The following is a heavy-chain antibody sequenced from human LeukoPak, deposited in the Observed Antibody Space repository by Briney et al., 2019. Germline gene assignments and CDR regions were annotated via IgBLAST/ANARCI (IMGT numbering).Heavy chain of an antibody. Sequence: PGGFLRLSCVGSGFIFNNYAMSWVRQAPGKGLEWVSEISDSGGTTYYADSVKGRFTVSRDNSKNTLYLQMNSLRAEDTAVYYCAKRGSGSYEFDYWGQGTLVTVSS. CDR3: AKRGSGSYEFDY. D-gene: IGHD6-19*01. J-gene: IGHJ4*02. CDR1: GFIFNNYA. CDR2: ISDSGGTT. V-gene: IGHV3-23*01.